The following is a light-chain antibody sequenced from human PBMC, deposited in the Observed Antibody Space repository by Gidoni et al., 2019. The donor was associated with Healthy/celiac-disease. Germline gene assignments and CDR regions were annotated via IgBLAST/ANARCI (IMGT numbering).Light chain of an antibody. J-gene: IGKJ2*01. CDR1: QSVSSSY. CDR3: QQYGSSLYT. Sequence: IVLTQSPGTLSWSPGERATLSCRASQSVSSSYLAWYQQKPGQAPRLLIYGASSRATGIPDRFSGSGSGTDFTLTISRLEPEDFAVYYCQQYGSSLYTFGQGTKLEIK. CDR2: GAS. V-gene: IGKV3-20*01.